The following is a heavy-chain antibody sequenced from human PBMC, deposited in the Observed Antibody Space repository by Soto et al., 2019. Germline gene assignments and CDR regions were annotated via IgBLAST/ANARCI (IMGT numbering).Heavy chain of an antibody. CDR3: ARGPLPYDFWSGYRYWYFDL. Sequence: GASVKVSCKDSVGTFSSYAISWVRQAPGQGLEWMGGIIPIFGTANYAQKFQGRVTITADESTSTAYMELSSLRSEDTAVYYCARGPLPYDFWSGYRYWYFDLWGRGTLVTVSS. CDR2: IIPIFGTA. J-gene: IGHJ2*01. D-gene: IGHD3-3*01. V-gene: IGHV1-69*13. CDR1: VGTFSSYA.